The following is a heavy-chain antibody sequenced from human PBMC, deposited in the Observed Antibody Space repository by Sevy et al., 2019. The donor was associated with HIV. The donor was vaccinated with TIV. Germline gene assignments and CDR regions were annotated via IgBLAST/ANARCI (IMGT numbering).Heavy chain of an antibody. Sequence: GGSLRLSCAASGFTFSSYSMNWVRQAPGKGLEWVSSISSSSSYIYYADSVKGRFTISRDNAKNSLYLQMNSLRAEDTAVYYCASPTHPYCSCGSCYSGFDYWGQGTLVTVSS. CDR2: ISSSSSYI. CDR1: GFTFSSYS. V-gene: IGHV3-21*01. J-gene: IGHJ4*02. D-gene: IGHD2-15*01. CDR3: ASPTHPYCSCGSCYSGFDY.